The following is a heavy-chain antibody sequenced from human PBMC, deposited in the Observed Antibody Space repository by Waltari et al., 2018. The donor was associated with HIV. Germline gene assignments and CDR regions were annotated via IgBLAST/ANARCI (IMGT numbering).Heavy chain of an antibody. CDR3: ARGRGYDILTGYYREGNWFDP. Sequence: QVQLQQWGAGLLKPSETLSLTCAVYGGSFSGYYWSWIRQPQGKGLEWIGEINHSGSTNYIPSLKSRVTISLDTSKTQFSLKLSSVTAADTSVYYCARGRGYDILTGYYREGNWFDPWGQGTLVTVSS. D-gene: IGHD3-9*01. CDR1: GGSFSGYY. J-gene: IGHJ5*02. CDR2: INHSGST. V-gene: IGHV4-34*01.